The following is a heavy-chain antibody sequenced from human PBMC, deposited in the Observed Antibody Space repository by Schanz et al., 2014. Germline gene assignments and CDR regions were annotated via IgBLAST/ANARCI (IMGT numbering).Heavy chain of an antibody. Sequence: EVQLLESGGGLVQPGGSLRLSCAASGFTLSNSDMHWVRQGTGKGLEWVSTIGYLGDTYYPDSVKGRFTISRDNSKNTLYLQMNSLRAEDTAVYYCAKDPSHGGYDYYFDYWGQGTLVNVSS. V-gene: IGHV3-13*01. CDR1: GFTLSNSD. CDR3: AKDPSHGGYDYYFDY. J-gene: IGHJ4*02. CDR2: IGYLGDT. D-gene: IGHD5-12*01.